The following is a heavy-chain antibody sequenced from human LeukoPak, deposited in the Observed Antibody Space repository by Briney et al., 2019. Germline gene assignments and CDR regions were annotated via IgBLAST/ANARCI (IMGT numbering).Heavy chain of an antibody. CDR2: IRGSGGNT. CDR1: GITLSSYG. Sequence: GGSLRPSCAVSGITLSSYGMSWVRQVPGKGLEWVSGIRGSGGNTYYADSVKGRFTISRDNSKNTLYLQMNSLRAEDTAVYFCAKRGVVIRVFLVGFHKEASYFDSWGQGALVTVSS. D-gene: IGHD3-10*01. V-gene: IGHV3-23*01. J-gene: IGHJ4*02. CDR3: AKRGVVIRVFLVGFHKEASYFDS.